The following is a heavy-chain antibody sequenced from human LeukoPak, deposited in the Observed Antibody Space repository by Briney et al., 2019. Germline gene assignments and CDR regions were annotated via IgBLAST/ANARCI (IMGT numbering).Heavy chain of an antibody. J-gene: IGHJ6*02. CDR2: ISYDGTKQ. D-gene: IGHD5-18*01. CDR1: GFTFSNYA. V-gene: IGHV3-30*04. Sequence: PGGSLRLSCAASGFTFSNYAMHWVRQAPGKGLEWVAIISYDGTKQFYADSVKGRFTISRDDSRNTLYLQMNSLRAEDTAVYYCARDRWEDTAMVYYYYYYGMDVWGQGTTVTVSS. CDR3: ARDRWEDTAMVYYYYYYGMDV.